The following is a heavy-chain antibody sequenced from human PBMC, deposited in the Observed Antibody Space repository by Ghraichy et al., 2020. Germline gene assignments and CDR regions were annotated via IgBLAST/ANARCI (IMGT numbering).Heavy chain of an antibody. Sequence: ASVKVSCKASGYTFTSYAMHWVRQAPGQRLEWMGWINAGNGNTKYSQKFQGRVTITRDTSASTAYMELSSLRSEDTAVYYCARVPMYNWNYHRDPRFDPWGQGTLVTVSS. V-gene: IGHV1-3*01. CDR1: GYTFTSYA. CDR3: ARVPMYNWNYHRDPRFDP. D-gene: IGHD1-7*01. CDR2: INAGNGNT. J-gene: IGHJ5*02.